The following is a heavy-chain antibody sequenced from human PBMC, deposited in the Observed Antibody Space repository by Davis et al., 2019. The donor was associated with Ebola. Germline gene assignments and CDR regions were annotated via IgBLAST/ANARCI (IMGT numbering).Heavy chain of an antibody. CDR1: GGTFSSYA. Sequence: AASVKVSCKASGGTFSSYAISWVRQAPGQGLEWMGGIIPIFGTANYAQKFQGRVTITADESTSTAYMELSSLRSEDTAVYYCARVRYCGGDCSRHYYYGMDVWGIGTTVTVSS. D-gene: IGHD2-21*02. V-gene: IGHV1-69*13. CDR2: IIPIFGTA. CDR3: ARVRYCGGDCSRHYYYGMDV. J-gene: IGHJ6*04.